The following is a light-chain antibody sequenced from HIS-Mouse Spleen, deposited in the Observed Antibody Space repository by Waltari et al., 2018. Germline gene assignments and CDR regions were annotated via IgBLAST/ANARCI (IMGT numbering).Light chain of an antibody. Sequence: SDELTQPPSVSVSPGQTARITCSGEALPKKYAYRYQQKSGQAPVLVIYEDSKRPSGIPERFSGSSSGTMATLTISGAQVEDEADYYCYSTDSSGNHRVFGGGTKLTVL. V-gene: IGLV3-10*01. J-gene: IGLJ2*01. CDR1: ALPKKY. CDR2: EDS. CDR3: YSTDSSGNHRV.